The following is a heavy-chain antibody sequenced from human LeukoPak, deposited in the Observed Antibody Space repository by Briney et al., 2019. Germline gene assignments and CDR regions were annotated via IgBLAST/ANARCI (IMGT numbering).Heavy chain of an antibody. CDR3: ARGGTRITIVGVVINDFDY. V-gene: IGHV4-30-4*08. J-gene: IGHJ4*02. CDR2: IYHSGNA. CDR1: GGSISSGDYY. Sequence: SQTLSLTCTVSGGSISSGDYYWSWIRQPPGKGLEWIGYIYHSGNAYYNPSLKSRLTISVDTPRNQFSLKLRSVTAADTAVYYCARGGTRITIVGVVINDFDYWGQGTLVTVSS. D-gene: IGHD3-3*01.